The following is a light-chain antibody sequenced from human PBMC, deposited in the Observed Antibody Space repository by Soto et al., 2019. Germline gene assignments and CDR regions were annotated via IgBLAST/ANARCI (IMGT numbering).Light chain of an antibody. CDR1: QSITSSY. V-gene: IGKV3-20*01. J-gene: IGKJ1*01. Sequence: EIVLTQSPGTLSLSPGERVTLSCRASQSITSSYLAWYQQKPGQAPRLLIYGASNRATGIPDRFSGSASGTDFTLTISRLEPEDFALFYGQQYDSSPWTFGQGTKLE. CDR2: GAS. CDR3: QQYDSSPWT.